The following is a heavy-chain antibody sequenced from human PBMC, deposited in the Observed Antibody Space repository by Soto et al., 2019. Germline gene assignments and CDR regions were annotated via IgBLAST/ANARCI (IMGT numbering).Heavy chain of an antibody. V-gene: IGHV3-21*01. CDR3: ARSRRAARPYYYMDV. J-gene: IGHJ6*03. Sequence: EVQLVESGGGLVKPGGSLRLSCAASGFTFSSYSMNWVRQAPGKGLEWVSSISSSSSYIYYADSVKGRFTISRDNAKNSLYLQMNSLRAEDKAVYYCARSRRAARPYYYMDVWGKGTTVTVSS. CDR2: ISSSSSYI. CDR1: GFTFSSYS. D-gene: IGHD6-6*01.